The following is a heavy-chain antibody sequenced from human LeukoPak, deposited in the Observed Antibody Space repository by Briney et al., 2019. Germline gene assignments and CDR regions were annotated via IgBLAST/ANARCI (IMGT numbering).Heavy chain of an antibody. V-gene: IGHV3-21*01. J-gene: IGHJ4*02. D-gene: IGHD3-3*01. CDR3: ARDRPTGASRLFVVQ. CDR2: MSSGSRYI. Sequence: GGSLRLSCAASGFTFSSYSVTWVRQAPGKGLEWVSSMSSGSRYIYYADSVRGRLTISRDNAKNSLYLLMNSLRAEDTAVYYCARDRPTGASRLFVVQWGQGTLVTVSS. CDR1: GFTFSSYS.